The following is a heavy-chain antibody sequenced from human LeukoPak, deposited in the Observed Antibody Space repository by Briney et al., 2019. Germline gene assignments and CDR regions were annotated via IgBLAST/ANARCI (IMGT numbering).Heavy chain of an antibody. V-gene: IGHV4-59*01. CDR1: GGPLSAYY. Sequence: SETLSLTCTVSGGPLSAYYWIWIRQPPGKGLEWIGYIYDSGSANYNPSLKSRVTISVDTSKNQFSLKLTSVTAADTAVYYCATGETGSTLGGYWGQGTLVTVSS. CDR3: ATGETGSTLGGY. D-gene: IGHD1-1*01. J-gene: IGHJ4*02. CDR2: IYDSGSA.